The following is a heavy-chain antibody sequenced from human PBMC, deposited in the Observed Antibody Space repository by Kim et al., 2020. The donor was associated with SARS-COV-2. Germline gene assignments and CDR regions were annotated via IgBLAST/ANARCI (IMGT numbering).Heavy chain of an antibody. Sequence: PSLKSRGTISVDTSKNQFSLKLSSVTAADTAVYYCARGGGSVDYYYGMDVWGQGTTVTVSS. J-gene: IGHJ6*02. D-gene: IGHD3-10*01. CDR3: ARGGGSVDYYYGMDV. V-gene: IGHV4-59*09.